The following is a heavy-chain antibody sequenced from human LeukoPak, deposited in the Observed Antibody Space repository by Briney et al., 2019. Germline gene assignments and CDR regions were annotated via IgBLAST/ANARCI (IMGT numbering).Heavy chain of an antibody. CDR1: GFTYRSYA. J-gene: IGHJ4*02. Sequence: GGSLRLSCAASGFTYRSYAMSWVRQAPGTRLEWVSAISGSGDSTYYADSVKGRFTISRDNSKNTLSLQMNSLRDDDTAVYYCAKDSDSTGSYGDYWGQGTLVTVSS. CDR3: AKDSDSTGSYGDY. V-gene: IGHV3-23*01. D-gene: IGHD3-22*01. CDR2: ISGSGDST.